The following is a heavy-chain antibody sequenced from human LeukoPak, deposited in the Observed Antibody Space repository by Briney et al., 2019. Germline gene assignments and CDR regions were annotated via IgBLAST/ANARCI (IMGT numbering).Heavy chain of an antibody. Sequence: GESLKISCKGSGDNFVSHWIGWVRQMPGKGLECMGIIYPGDSETRYSPSFQGQVTISADKSISTAYLQWSSLKASDTAMYYCARHNGFEYSSSWEYYYYYMDVWGKGTTVTVSS. D-gene: IGHD6-6*01. J-gene: IGHJ6*03. CDR1: GDNFVSHW. CDR2: IYPGDSET. V-gene: IGHV5-51*01. CDR3: ARHNGFEYSSSWEYYYYYMDV.